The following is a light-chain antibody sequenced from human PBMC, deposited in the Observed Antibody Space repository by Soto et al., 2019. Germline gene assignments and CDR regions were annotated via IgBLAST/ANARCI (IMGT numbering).Light chain of an antibody. CDR1: QDISTC. Sequence: DIQMTQAPSSLSESVGDRVTITCRARQDISTCLAWYQRKPGKGPKLLISAAYTCQSGLPARFSGRRSWTDFTLTITSPQPEDVATYHCQKYDNAPLTFGGGTKVEIK. J-gene: IGKJ4*01. CDR3: QKYDNAPLT. CDR2: AAY. V-gene: IGKV1-27*01.